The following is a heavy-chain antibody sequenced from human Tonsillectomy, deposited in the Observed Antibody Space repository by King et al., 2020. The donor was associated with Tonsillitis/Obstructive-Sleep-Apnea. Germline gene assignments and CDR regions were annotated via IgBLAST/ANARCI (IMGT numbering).Heavy chain of an antibody. CDR1: GGSISSYY. J-gene: IGHJ3*02. CDR3: ARLAAYYDFWSGYIPNDAFDI. D-gene: IGHD3-3*01. CDR2: IYYSGST. Sequence: QLQESGPGLVKPSETPSLTCTVSGGSISSYYWSWIRQPPGKGLEWIGYIYYSGSTNYNPSLKSRVTISVDTSKNQFSLKLSSVTAADTAVYYCARLAAYYDFWSGYIPNDAFDIWGQGTMVTVSS. V-gene: IGHV4-59*08.